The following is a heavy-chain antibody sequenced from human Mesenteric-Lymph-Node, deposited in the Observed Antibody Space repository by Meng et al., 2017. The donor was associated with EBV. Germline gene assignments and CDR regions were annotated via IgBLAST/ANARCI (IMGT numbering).Heavy chain of an antibody. Sequence: QVQLQQWGAGLLKPSEILLLTCQVSSGSFSNYYRSWIRQTPGKVLEWIGEINHSRSANYNPSLKSRVTISIDTSKNQFSLRLNSVTAADTAVYYCARGVQVAWRFDPWGQGTLVTVSS. CDR2: INHSRSA. D-gene: IGHD2-15*01. J-gene: IGHJ5*02. CDR1: SGSFSNYY. V-gene: IGHV4-34*02. CDR3: ARGVQVAWRFDP.